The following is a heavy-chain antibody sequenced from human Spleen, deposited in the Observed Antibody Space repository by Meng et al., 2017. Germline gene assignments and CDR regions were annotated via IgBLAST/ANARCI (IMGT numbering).Heavy chain of an antibody. Sequence: QVHLVQSGAELSNPGAPVKVPCKAPRSTLTNYAINWLRQAPGQGLQWMGWFDTNTGNPTYVPGFTGRLVFSLDTSVSTAYLQLSGLKADDTAVYYCTRYGYSDCSRTSCFDSWGQGTLVTVSS. J-gene: IGHJ4*02. CDR3: TRYGYSDCSRTSCFDS. V-gene: IGHV7-4-1*02. D-gene: IGHD2-2*01. CDR2: FDTNTGNP. CDR1: RSTLTNYA.